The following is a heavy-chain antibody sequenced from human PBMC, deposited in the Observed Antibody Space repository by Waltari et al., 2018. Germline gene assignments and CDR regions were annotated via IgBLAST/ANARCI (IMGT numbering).Heavy chain of an antibody. CDR2: IAYDGNTT. V-gene: IGHV3-30-3*01. Sequence: QVQLEESGGCVVQPGVYRRLSCAASVFPFNSYPFHWFRQAPGKGLQWVAGIAYDGNTTFYADFVAGRFTISRDNSKNTQSLQMQSLRPEDTALYYCARGVSWSAPNHYYGMDVWGQGTTVIVSS. J-gene: IGHJ6*02. CDR3: ARGVSWSAPNHYYGMDV. D-gene: IGHD1-1*01. CDR1: VFPFNSYP.